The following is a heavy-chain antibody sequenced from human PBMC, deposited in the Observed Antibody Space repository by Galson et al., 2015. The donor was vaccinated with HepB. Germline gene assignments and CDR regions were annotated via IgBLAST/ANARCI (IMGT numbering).Heavy chain of an antibody. V-gene: IGHV3-73*01. J-gene: IGHJ2*01. D-gene: IGHD5-24*01. CDR1: GFTFSGAA. Sequence: SLRLSCAASGFTFSGAAMHWVRQASGKGLEWVGRIRSKGNSYTLAYAASVKGRFTVSRDDSKNTAYLQMNSLKTDDSAVYYCTTTYRDGYNYDWYFDLWGRGTLVTVSS. CDR3: TTTYRDGYNYDWYFDL. CDR2: IRSKGNSYTL.